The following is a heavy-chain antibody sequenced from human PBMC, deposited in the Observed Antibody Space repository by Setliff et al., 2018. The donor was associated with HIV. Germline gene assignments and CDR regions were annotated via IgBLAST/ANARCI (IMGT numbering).Heavy chain of an antibody. Sequence: GGSLRLSCAASGFTFSSYAMHWVRQAPGKGLEWVAVISYDGSNKYYADSVKGRLTISRDNSKNTLYLQMNSLRAEDTAVYYCVRDRSVAGLFDYWGQGTLVTVSS. CDR3: VRDRSVAGLFDY. CDR2: ISYDGSNK. CDR1: GFTFSSYA. D-gene: IGHD6-19*01. J-gene: IGHJ4*02. V-gene: IGHV3-30*04.